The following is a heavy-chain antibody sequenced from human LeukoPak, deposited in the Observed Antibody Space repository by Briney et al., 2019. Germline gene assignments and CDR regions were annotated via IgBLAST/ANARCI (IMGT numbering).Heavy chain of an antibody. CDR3: ARQVESDWFDP. Sequence: GESLKISCKGSGYRFTSYWIGWVRQMPGKGLEWMGIIYPGDSDTRYSPSFQGQVTISADKSISTAYLQWSSLKASDTAMYDWARQVESDWFDPWGQGTLVTVSS. J-gene: IGHJ5*02. D-gene: IGHD1-1*01. V-gene: IGHV5-51*01. CDR1: GYRFTSYW. CDR2: IYPGDSDT.